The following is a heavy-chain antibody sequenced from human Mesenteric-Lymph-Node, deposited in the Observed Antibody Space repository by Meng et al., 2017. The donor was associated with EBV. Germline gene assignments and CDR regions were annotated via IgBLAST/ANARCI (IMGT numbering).Heavy chain of an antibody. V-gene: IGHV4-39*07. CDR1: GGSISSNSYY. CDR2: IYSGGST. Sequence: QLQLQESGPGLVKPSDTLSLTCRVSGGSISSNSYYWGWIRQPPGKGLEWIGGIYSGGSTYFNPSLKSRVTISIDTSKNQLSLRLSSVTAADTAVYYCARYGCSGGSCYPYFDYWGQGTLVTVSS. CDR3: ARYGCSGGSCYPYFDY. J-gene: IGHJ4*02. D-gene: IGHD2-15*01.